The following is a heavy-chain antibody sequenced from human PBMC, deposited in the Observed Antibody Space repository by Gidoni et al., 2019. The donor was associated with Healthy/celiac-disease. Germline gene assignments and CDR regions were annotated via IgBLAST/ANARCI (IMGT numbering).Heavy chain of an antibody. CDR2: IYYRGST. CDR3: ARWQGIAVAGNVDY. J-gene: IGHJ4*02. D-gene: IGHD6-19*01. CDR1: GGSISSYY. Sequence: QVQLQESGPGLVKPSETLSLTCTVSGGSISSYYWSWIRQPPGKGLEWIGYIYYRGSTNYNPSLKGRVTISVDTSKNQFSLKLSSVTAADTAVYYCARWQGIAVAGNVDYWGQGTLVTVSS. V-gene: IGHV4-59*01.